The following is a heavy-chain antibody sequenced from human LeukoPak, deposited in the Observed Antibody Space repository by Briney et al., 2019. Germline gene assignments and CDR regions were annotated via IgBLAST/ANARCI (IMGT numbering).Heavy chain of an antibody. CDR3: AKRTSGPIRYFDY. V-gene: IGHV3-74*01. CDR2: INSDGSST. J-gene: IGHJ4*02. Sequence: GGSLRLSCAASGFTLSGHWMHWVRQAPGKGLVWVSRINSDGSSTSYADSVKGRFTISRDNSKNTLCLQMNSLRAEDTAIYYCAKRTSGPIRYFDYWGQGTLATVSS. CDR1: GFTLSGHW. D-gene: IGHD1-7*01.